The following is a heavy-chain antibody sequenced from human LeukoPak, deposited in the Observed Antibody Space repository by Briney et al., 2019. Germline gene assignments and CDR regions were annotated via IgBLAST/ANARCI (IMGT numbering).Heavy chain of an antibody. J-gene: IGHJ6*03. Sequence: SVKVSCKASGGTFSSYAISWVRQAPGQGLEWMGGIIPIFGTANYAQKFQGRVTITADESTSTAYMELSSLRSEDTAVYYCARGSSGYSYGLGYYYYYMDVWGKGTTVTISS. CDR3: ARGSSGYSYGLGYYYYYMDV. V-gene: IGHV1-69*13. D-gene: IGHD5-18*01. CDR2: IIPIFGTA. CDR1: GGTFSSYA.